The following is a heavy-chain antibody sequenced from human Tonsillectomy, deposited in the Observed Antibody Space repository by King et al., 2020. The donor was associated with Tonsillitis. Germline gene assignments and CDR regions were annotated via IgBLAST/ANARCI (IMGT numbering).Heavy chain of an antibody. CDR3: ARSYGSGTYYNDGNYFDY. Sequence: VQLVQSGAEVKKPGASVRVSCKASGYTFTSYYMHWVRQAPGQGLEWMGIINPSGGRTTYAQKFQGRVTMTRDTSTSTVYMELSSLRSEDTAVYYCARSYGSGTYYNDGNYFDYWGQGTLVTVSS. CDR2: INPSGGRT. D-gene: IGHD3-10*01. CDR1: GYTFTSYY. J-gene: IGHJ4*02. V-gene: IGHV1-46*01.